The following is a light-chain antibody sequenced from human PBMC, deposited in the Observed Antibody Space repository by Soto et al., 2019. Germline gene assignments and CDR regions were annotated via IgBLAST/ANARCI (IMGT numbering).Light chain of an antibody. J-gene: IGLJ1*01. V-gene: IGLV2-8*01. CDR1: SSYVGAYNY. Sequence: QSALTQPPSASGSPGQSVTISCTGTSSYVGAYNYVSFYQHHPVKAXKLMIYEVYKRPSGVPDRFSGSKSGNTASLTVSGLQAGDEADYYCTSHAGTDNFPYVFGTGTKVTVL. CDR2: EVY. CDR3: TSHAGTDNFPYV.